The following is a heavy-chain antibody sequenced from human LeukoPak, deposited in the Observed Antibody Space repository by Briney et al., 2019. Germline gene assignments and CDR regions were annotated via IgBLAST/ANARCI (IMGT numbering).Heavy chain of an antibody. CDR3: ARQKSIAAAGIRAVKTNWFDP. CDR2: IYYSGST. Sequence: SETLSLTCTVSGGSISSSSYYWGWIRQPPGKGLEWIGSIYYSGSTNYNPSLKSRVTISVDTSKNQFSLKLSSVTAADTAVYYCARQKSIAAAGIRAVKTNWFDPWGQGTLVTVSS. V-gene: IGHV4-39*01. CDR1: GGSISSSSYY. J-gene: IGHJ5*02. D-gene: IGHD6-13*01.